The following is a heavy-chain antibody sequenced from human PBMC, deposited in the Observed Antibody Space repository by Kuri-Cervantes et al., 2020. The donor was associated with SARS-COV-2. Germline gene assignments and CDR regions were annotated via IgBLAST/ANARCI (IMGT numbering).Heavy chain of an antibody. D-gene: IGHD2-2*02. CDR3: ARESTYTFDI. Sequence: SETLSLTCAVYGGSFSGYYWSWIRQPPGKGLEWIGEINHSGSTNYNPSLKSRVTMSVDTSKNQFSLKLSSVTAADTAVYYCARESTYTFDIWGQGTLVTVSS. J-gene: IGHJ3*02. V-gene: IGHV4-34*01. CDR2: INHSGST. CDR1: GGSFSGYY.